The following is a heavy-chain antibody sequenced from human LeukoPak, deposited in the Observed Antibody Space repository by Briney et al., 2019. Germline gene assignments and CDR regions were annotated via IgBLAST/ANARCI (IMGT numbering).Heavy chain of an antibody. CDR3: ARIGPGGYCSSTSCYGGWFDP. CDR2: IYTSGST. Sequence: SETLSLTCTVSGGSISSYYWSWIRQPAGKGLEWIGRIYTSGSTNYNPSLKSRVTMSVDTSKNQFSLKLSSVTAADTAVYYCARIGPGGYCSSTSCYGGWFDPWGQGTLVTVSS. CDR1: GGSISSYY. D-gene: IGHD2-2*01. J-gene: IGHJ5*02. V-gene: IGHV4-4*07.